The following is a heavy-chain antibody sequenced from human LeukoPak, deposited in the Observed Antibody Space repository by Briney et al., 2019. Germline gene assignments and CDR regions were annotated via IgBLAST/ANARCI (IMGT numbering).Heavy chain of an antibody. D-gene: IGHD3-10*01. CDR2: INPNSCGT. Sequence: ASVKVSCKASGYTFTGYYMHWVRQAPAQGLECMGWINPNSCGTNYAQKFQGRVTMTRDTSISTAYMELSRLRSDDTAVYYCAGYGSGSYDYWGQGTLVTVSS. J-gene: IGHJ4*02. CDR1: GYTFTGYY. CDR3: AGYGSGSYDY. V-gene: IGHV1-2*02.